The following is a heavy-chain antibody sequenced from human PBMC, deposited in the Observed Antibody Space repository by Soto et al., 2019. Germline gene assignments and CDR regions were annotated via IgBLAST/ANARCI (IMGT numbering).Heavy chain of an antibody. J-gene: IGHJ4*02. CDR3: AIGVSGWHSGGSDY. D-gene: IGHD6-19*01. CDR2: ISGSGGST. Sequence: GGSLRLSCAASGFTSSNYAMSWVRQAPGKGLEWVSVISGSGGSTYYADSVKGRFTISRDNSKNTLYLQMNSLRAEDTAVYYCAIGVSGWHSGGSDYWGQGTLVPVSS. V-gene: IGHV3-23*01. CDR1: GFTSSNYA.